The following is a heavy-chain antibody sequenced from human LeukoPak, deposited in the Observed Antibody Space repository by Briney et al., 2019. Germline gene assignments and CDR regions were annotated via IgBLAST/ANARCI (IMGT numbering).Heavy chain of an antibody. J-gene: IGHJ4*02. CDR2: VYYSGST. V-gene: IGHV4-39*07. CDR1: GGYICSYY. CDR3: ARDGEMATIENYFAY. D-gene: IGHD5-24*01. Sequence: SETLSLTCTVSGGYICSYYWGWIRQSPGKGLEWFGCVYYSGSTYYNPSLKSRVTISVDTSQNQFSLQLTSVTAADTAVYYCARDGEMATIENYFAYWGQGTLVTVSS.